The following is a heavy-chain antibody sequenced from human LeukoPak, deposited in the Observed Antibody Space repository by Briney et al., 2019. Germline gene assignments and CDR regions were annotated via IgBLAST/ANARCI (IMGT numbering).Heavy chain of an antibody. CDR3: GRKAGDCGGGSCYSIDY. D-gene: IGHD2-15*01. Sequence: ASVKVSCKASGGSFSSEAISWVRQAPGQGLEWMGGIIPIFGTANYAQKFQGRVTITTDESTSTAYMEVSSLRSEDTAVYYCGRKAGDCGGGSCYSIDYWGQGTLVTVSS. V-gene: IGHV1-69*05. J-gene: IGHJ4*02. CDR1: GGSFSSEA. CDR2: IIPIFGTA.